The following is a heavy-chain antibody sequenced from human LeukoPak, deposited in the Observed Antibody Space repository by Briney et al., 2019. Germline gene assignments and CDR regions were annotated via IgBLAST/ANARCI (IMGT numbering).Heavy chain of an antibody. J-gene: IGHJ4*02. CDR2: IYSGGST. V-gene: IGHV3-53*01. Sequence: PGGSLRLSCAASGLTVSSNYMSWVRQAPGKGLECVTVIYSGGSTYYADSVKGRFTISRDNSKNTLYLQMNSLRAEDTAVYYCGRVRDGYLDYWGQGTLVTVSS. D-gene: IGHD5-24*01. CDR1: GLTVSSNY. CDR3: GRVRDGYLDY.